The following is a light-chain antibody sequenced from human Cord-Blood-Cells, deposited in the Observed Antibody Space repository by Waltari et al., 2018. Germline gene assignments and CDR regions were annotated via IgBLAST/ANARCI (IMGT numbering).Light chain of an antibody. CDR1: QSVLYSSNNKNY. Sequence: DIVMTQSQDSLAVSLGERATINCKSSQSVLYSSNNKNYLAWYQQKPGQPPKLLIYWASTRESGVPDRFSGSGSWTDFTLTISSLQAEDVAVYYCQQYYSTPFTFGGGTKVEIK. CDR3: QQYYSTPFT. V-gene: IGKV4-1*01. J-gene: IGKJ4*01. CDR2: WAS.